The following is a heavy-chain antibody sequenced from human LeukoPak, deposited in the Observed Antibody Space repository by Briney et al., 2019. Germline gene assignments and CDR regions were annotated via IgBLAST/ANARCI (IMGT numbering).Heavy chain of an antibody. D-gene: IGHD6-19*01. Sequence: ASVKVSCKASGYTFTSYAMHWVRQAPGQRLEWMGWINAGNGNTKYSQKFQGRVTITMDTSASTAYMELSSLRSEDTAVYYCARDHYPIAVAGRDLYNWFDPWGQGTLVTVSS. J-gene: IGHJ5*02. CDR3: ARDHYPIAVAGRDLYNWFDP. CDR1: GYTFTSYA. V-gene: IGHV1-3*01. CDR2: INAGNGNT.